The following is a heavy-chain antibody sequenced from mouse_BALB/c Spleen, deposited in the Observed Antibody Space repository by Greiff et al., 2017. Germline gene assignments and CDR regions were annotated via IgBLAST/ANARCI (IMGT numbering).Heavy chain of an antibody. D-gene: IGHD2-4*01. V-gene: IGHV1S29*02. CDR3: AKGDYDVLDY. CDR1: GYTFTDYN. J-gene: IGHJ2*01. CDR2: IYPYNGGT. Sequence: VQLQQSGPELVKPGASVKISCKASGYTFTDYNMHWVKQSHGKSLEWIGYIYPYNGGTGYNQKFKSKATLTVDNSSSTAYMELRSLTSEDSAVYYCAKGDYDVLDYWGQGTTLTVSS.